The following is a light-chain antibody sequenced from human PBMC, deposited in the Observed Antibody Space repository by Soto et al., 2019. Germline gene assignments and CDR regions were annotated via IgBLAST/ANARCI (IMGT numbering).Light chain of an antibody. V-gene: IGLV2-14*01. CDR2: EVS. CDR3: SSYTSSSTYV. Sequence: QSALTQPASVSGSPGQSITISCTGTSSDIGGYNYVSWYQQHPGKAPKLMIYEVSNRPSGVSNRFSGSKSGNTASLTISGLQAEDDADDYCSSYTSSSTYVFGTGTKLTVL. J-gene: IGLJ1*01. CDR1: SSDIGGYNY.